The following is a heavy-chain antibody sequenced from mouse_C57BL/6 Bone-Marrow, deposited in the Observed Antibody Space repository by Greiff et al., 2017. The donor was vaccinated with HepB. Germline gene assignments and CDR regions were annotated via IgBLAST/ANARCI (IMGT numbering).Heavy chain of an antibody. CDR1: GYSITSGYY. V-gene: IGHV3-6*01. Sequence: EVKVEESGPGLVKPSQSLSLTCSVTGYSITSGYYWNWIRQFPGNKLAWMGYISYDGSNNYNPSLKNRISITRDTSKNQFFLKLNSVTTEDTATYYCARDGGGAMDYWGQGTSVTVSS. CDR2: ISYDGSN. CDR3: ARDGGGAMDY. J-gene: IGHJ4*01.